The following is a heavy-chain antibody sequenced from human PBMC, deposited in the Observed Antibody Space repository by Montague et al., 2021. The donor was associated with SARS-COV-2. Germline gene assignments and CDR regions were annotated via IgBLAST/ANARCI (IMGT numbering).Heavy chain of an antibody. D-gene: IGHD3-9*01. Sequence: FRSLSCAASGFTFSASDMVWVRQAPGKGLEWVSTITSTSTHIYYAESVKGRFTIARDNAKNSLSLQMDSLRAEDTGVYYCGRNFDLWGQGTLVTVSS. CDR2: ITSTSTHI. V-gene: IGHV3-21*01. J-gene: IGHJ4*02. CDR1: GFTFSASD. CDR3: GRNFDL.